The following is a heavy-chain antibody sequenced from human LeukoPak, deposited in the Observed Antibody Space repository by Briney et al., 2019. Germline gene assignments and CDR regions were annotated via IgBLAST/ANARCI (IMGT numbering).Heavy chain of an antibody. CDR2: MYYSGST. CDR1: GGSISSYY. CDR3: ARGETSSYDY. D-gene: IGHD2-2*01. Sequence: PETLSLTCTVSGGSISSYYWSWIRQPPGKGLEWIGYMYYSGSTNYNPSLKSRVTISLDTSNNQFSLKLTSVTAADTAVYYCARGETSSYDYWGQGTLVTVSS. J-gene: IGHJ4*02. V-gene: IGHV4-59*01.